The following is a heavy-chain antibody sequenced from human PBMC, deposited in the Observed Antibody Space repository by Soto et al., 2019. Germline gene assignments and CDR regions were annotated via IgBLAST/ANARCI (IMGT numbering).Heavy chain of an antibody. CDR3: ARGRDRDTVTTFDY. Sequence: EVQLLESGGGLLQRGGSLRLSCAASGFTFSSYAMNWVRQAPGKGLEWVSVIHGSGGSAYYADSVKGRFTISRDNSKNTVFLQMNSLRVEDTAIYFCARGRDRDTVTTFDYLGQGALVTVSP. CDR2: IHGSGGSA. CDR1: GFTFSSYA. D-gene: IGHD4-17*01. V-gene: IGHV3-23*01. J-gene: IGHJ4*02.